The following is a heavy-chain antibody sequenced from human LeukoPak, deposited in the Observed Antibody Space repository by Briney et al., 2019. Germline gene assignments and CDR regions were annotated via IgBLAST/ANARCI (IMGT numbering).Heavy chain of an antibody. CDR2: INPSGGST. Sequence: ASVKVPCKASGYTFTSYYMHWVRQAPGQGLEWMGIINPSGGSTSYAQKFQGRVTMTRDTSTSTVYMELSSLRSEDTAVYYCARAYGDYLVDYWGQGTLVTVSS. CDR1: GYTFTSYY. D-gene: IGHD4-17*01. CDR3: ARAYGDYLVDY. J-gene: IGHJ4*02. V-gene: IGHV1-46*01.